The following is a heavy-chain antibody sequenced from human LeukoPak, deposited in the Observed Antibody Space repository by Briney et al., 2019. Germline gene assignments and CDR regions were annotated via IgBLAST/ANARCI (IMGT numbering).Heavy chain of an antibody. J-gene: IGHJ4*02. Sequence: GGSLRLSCAASGFIFKTYTMNWVRQAPGKGLEWVSYISSDTIYTIYADSVKGRFTISRDNAKNSLYLQMNSLRAEDTAVYYCARDYSGVVGASDYWGQGTLVTVSS. CDR3: ARDYSGVVGASDY. D-gene: IGHD1-26*01. V-gene: IGHV3-11*05. CDR2: ISSDTIYT. CDR1: GFIFKTYT.